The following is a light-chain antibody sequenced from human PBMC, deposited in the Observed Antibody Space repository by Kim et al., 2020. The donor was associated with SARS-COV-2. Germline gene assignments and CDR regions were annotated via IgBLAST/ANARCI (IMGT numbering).Light chain of an antibody. V-gene: IGLV1-40*01. CDR3: QSYDSSLSGYV. J-gene: IGLJ1*01. CDR1: SSNIGARFD. CDR2: ANT. Sequence: RVTISCTGSSSNIGARFDVHWYQQRPGTAPKLLIYANTNRPSGVPDRFSASKSDISASLAITGLQAEDEADYYCQSYDSSLSGYVFGTGTKVTVL.